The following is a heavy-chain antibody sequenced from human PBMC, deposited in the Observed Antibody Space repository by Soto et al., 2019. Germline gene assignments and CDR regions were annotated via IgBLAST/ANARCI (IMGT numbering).Heavy chain of an antibody. CDR3: AHRVLRTVFGLVTTTAIYFDF. Sequence: QITLNESGPTVVRPTETLTLTCRFSGFSLTTSGVGVGWIRQSPGKAPEWLALIYWDDDKRYSASLKSRINITKDTSKNQVVLTVSDLDPTDTATYYCAHRVLRTVFGLVTTTAIYFDFWGQGTPVAVSS. D-gene: IGHD3-3*01. CDR2: IYWDDDK. CDR1: GFSLTTSGVG. V-gene: IGHV2-5*02. J-gene: IGHJ4*02.